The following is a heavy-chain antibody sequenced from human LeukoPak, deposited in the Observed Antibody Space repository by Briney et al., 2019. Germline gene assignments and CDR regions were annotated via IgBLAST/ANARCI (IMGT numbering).Heavy chain of an antibody. CDR1: GNSISSFF. V-gene: IGHV4-59*01. Sequence: SETLSLTCTVSGNSISSFFWSWIRQPPGKGLEWIGYISYSGSTNYNPSLKSRVTISIDTSKNQLSLNLSSVTAADTAVYYCARWAGGITMVRGLRDYYYYMDVWGKGTTVTVSS. CDR2: ISYSGST. J-gene: IGHJ6*03. CDR3: ARWAGGITMVRGLRDYYYYMDV. D-gene: IGHD3-10*01.